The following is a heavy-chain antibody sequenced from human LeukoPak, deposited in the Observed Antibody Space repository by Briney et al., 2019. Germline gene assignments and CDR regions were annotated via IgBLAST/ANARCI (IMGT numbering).Heavy chain of an antibody. CDR1: GGTFSSYD. V-gene: IGHV1-69*04. Sequence: SVKVSCKASGGTFSSYDISWVRQAPGQGLEWMGRIIPIFGIANYAQKFQGRFTITADKSTSTAYMELSSLRSEDTAVYYCASTSGSSGWYSPPDYWGQGTLVTVSS. CDR3: ASTSGSSGWYSPPDY. J-gene: IGHJ4*02. D-gene: IGHD6-19*01. CDR2: IIPIFGIA.